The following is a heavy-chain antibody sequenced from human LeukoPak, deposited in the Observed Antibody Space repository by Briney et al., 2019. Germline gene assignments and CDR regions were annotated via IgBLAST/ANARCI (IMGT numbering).Heavy chain of an antibody. V-gene: IGHV1-2*02. D-gene: IGHD1-7*01. CDR1: GYTFTGYY. Sequence: ASVKVSCKASGYTFTGYYMHWVRQAPGQGLEWMGWINPNSGGTNYAQKFQGRVIMTRDTSISTAYMELSRRRSDDTAVYYCARARNWNYSYYFDYWGQGTLVTVSS. CDR3: ARARNWNYSYYFDY. CDR2: INPNSGGT. J-gene: IGHJ4*02.